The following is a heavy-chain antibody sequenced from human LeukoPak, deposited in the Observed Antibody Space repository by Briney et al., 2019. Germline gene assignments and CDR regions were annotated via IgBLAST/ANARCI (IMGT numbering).Heavy chain of an antibody. V-gene: IGHV4-4*07. CDR3: ARQGVATAIDY. D-gene: IGHD2-21*02. Sequence: SETLSLTCTVSGVSISSYYWSWIRQPPGKGLEWIGRIYASGNTNYNPSLKSRVTMSVDTSKNLFALKLSSVTAADTAVYYCARQGVATAIDYWGQGTLVTVSS. J-gene: IGHJ4*02. CDR2: IYASGNT. CDR1: GVSISSYY.